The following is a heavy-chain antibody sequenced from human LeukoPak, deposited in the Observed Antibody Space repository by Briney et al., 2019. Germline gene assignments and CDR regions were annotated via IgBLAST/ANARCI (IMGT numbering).Heavy chain of an antibody. CDR3: AKDVGKWESLHFFDY. CDR1: GFTFSSYA. CDR2: ISGSGGST. V-gene: IGHV3-23*01. D-gene: IGHD1-26*01. Sequence: GGSLRLSCAASGFTFSSYAMSWVRQAPGKGLEWVSAISGSGGSTYYADSVKGRFTISRDNSKNTLYLQMNSLRGDDTAVYYCAKDVGKWESLHFFDYWGQGTLVTDSS. J-gene: IGHJ4*02.